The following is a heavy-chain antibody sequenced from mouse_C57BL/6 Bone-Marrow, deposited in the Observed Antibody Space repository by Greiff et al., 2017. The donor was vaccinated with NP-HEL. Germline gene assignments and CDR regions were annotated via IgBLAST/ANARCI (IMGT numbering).Heavy chain of an antibody. CDR3: TPYGFPYYYAMDY. D-gene: IGHD2-10*02. CDR2: IDPENGDT. V-gene: IGHV14-4*01. Sequence: VQLQQSGAELVRPGASVKLSCTASGFNIKDDYMHWVKQRPEQGLEWIGWIDPENGDTEYASKFQGKATITADTSSNTAYLQLSSETSEDTAVYYCTPYGFPYYYAMDYWGQGTSVTVAS. CDR1: GFNIKDDY. J-gene: IGHJ4*01.